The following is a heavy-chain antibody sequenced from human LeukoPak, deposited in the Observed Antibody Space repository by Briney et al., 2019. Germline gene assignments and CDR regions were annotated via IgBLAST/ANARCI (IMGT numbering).Heavy chain of an antibody. CDR1: GFTFSSYW. J-gene: IGHJ4*02. CDR2: IKQDGSVK. Sequence: PGGSLRLSRAASGFTFSSYWMSWVRQAPGKGLEWVANIKQDGSVKYYVDSVKGRFTISRDNAKNSLYLQMNSLRAEDTAVYYCARDAYYYDSSGYFDYWGQGTLVTVSS. CDR3: ARDAYYYDSSGYFDY. V-gene: IGHV3-7*01. D-gene: IGHD3-22*01.